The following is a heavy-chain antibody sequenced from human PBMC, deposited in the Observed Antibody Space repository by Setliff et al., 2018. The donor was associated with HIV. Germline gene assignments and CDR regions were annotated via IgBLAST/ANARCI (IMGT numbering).Heavy chain of an antibody. D-gene: IGHD3-22*01. J-gene: IGHJ6*02. CDR3: ARYDSSGYYPSNYYYGMDV. CDR2: VSALNGRT. CDR1: GYTLRRHG. Sequence: ASVKVSCKASGYTLRRHGISWVRQAPGQGLEWMGWVSALNGRTNYAQKLQGRVTMTTDTSTSTVYMDLRGLRSDDTAVYYCARYDSSGYYPSNYYYGMDVWGQGTTVTVSS. V-gene: IGHV1-18*01.